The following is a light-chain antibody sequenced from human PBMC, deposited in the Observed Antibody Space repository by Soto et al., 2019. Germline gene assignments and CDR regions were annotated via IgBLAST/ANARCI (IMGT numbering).Light chain of an antibody. CDR1: QAMSKF. CDR2: GES. J-gene: IGKJ1*01. CDR3: QKTYSLPRT. Sequence: IQMTQSPSPLSASLGESVTIPCRASQAMSKFLAWYQQKTGKVPDILIYGESTLYSGVPYRLSGSGSGTELTLTISNLQPEDFATYYCQKTYSLPRTCGQGTKVDIK. V-gene: IGKV1-12*01.